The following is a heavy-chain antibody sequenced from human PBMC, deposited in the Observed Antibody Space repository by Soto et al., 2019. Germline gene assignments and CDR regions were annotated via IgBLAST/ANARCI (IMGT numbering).Heavy chain of an antibody. V-gene: IGHV5-10-1*01. CDR2: IDPRDSYV. J-gene: IGHJ3*02. CDR3: ARQGSAGWPLDS. Sequence: GESLKISCKVSGYNFGTYWITWVRQVPGKGLEWMGRIDPRDSYVNYSPSFRGHVTLSVDKSTNTDSLQWNTLKASDTAIYYCARQGSAGWPLDSWGQGTMVTVSS. CDR1: GYNFGTYW. D-gene: IGHD2-15*01.